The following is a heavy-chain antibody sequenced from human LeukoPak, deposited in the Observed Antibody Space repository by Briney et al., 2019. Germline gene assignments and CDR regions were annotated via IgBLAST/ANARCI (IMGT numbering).Heavy chain of an antibody. CDR2: ISSSSINI. CDR3: ARDCGITSCSLFDH. CDR1: GFTFSGYS. J-gene: IGHJ4*02. D-gene: IGHD2-2*01. Sequence: PGGSLRLSCATSGFTFSGYSMNWVRQAPGKGLEWISYISSSSINIHYGDSVKDRFTISRDNAKNALYLQMNSLRAEDTAIYYCARDCGITSCSLFDHWGQGILVTVSS. V-gene: IGHV3-48*04.